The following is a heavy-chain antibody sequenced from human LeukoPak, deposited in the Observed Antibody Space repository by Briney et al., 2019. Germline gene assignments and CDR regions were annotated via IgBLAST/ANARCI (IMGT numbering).Heavy chain of an antibody. CDR3: AADYGDYLNLNYYYMDV. CDR2: IIPIFGTA. V-gene: IGHV1-69*15. Sequence: ASVKVSCKASGGTFSSYAISWVRQAPGQGLEWMGRIIPIFGTANYAQKFQGRVTITADESTSTAYMELSSLRSEDTAVYYCAADYGDYLNLNYYYMDVWGKGTTVTVSS. CDR1: GGTFSSYA. J-gene: IGHJ6*03. D-gene: IGHD4-17*01.